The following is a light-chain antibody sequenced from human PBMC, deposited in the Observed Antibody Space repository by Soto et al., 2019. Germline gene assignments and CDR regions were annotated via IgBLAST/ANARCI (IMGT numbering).Light chain of an antibody. CDR2: GAS. CDR1: QSVSGSY. V-gene: IGKV3-20*01. Sequence: EFVLTQSPGTLSLSPGERAALSCRASQSVSGSYLAWYQQKPGQAPRLLIYGASSRATGIPDRFSGSGSGTDFTLTISRLEPEDFAVYYCQQYGSSPFAFGQGTKVDIK. J-gene: IGKJ1*01. CDR3: QQYGSSPFA.